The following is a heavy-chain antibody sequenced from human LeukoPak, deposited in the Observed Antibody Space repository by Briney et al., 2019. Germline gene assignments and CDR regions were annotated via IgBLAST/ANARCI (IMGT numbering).Heavy chain of an antibody. Sequence: PSETLSLTCTVSGGSISTYYWSWIRQPPGKGLEWIGEINHSGSTNYNPSLKSRVTISVDTSKNQFSLKLSSVTAADTAVYYCARLYGRYYYYMDVWGKGTTVTISS. J-gene: IGHJ6*03. V-gene: IGHV4-34*01. CDR2: INHSGST. D-gene: IGHD3-10*01. CDR3: ARLYGRYYYYMDV. CDR1: GGSISTYY.